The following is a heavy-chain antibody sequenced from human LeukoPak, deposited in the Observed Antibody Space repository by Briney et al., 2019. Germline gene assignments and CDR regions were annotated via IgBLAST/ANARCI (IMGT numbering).Heavy chain of an antibody. Sequence: GGSLRLSCAASGFTFSNYAMHWVRQAPGKGLEWMAIIWYDGSYKYYADSVKGRFTISRDNSKNTLCLQVNSLTAEDTAVYYCARGNSDAFDIWGHGTMVTVPS. V-gene: IGHV3-33*01. CDR3: ARGNSDAFDI. D-gene: IGHD4-23*01. CDR1: GFTFSNYA. J-gene: IGHJ3*02. CDR2: IWYDGSYK.